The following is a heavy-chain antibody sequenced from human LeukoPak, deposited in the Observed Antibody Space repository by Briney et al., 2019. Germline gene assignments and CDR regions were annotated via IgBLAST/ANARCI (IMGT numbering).Heavy chain of an antibody. J-gene: IGHJ4*02. V-gene: IGHV3-72*01. CDR2: TRNKANSYTT. Sequence: GGSLRLSCAASGFTFSDHYMDWVRQAPGKGLEWVGRTRNKANSYTTEYAASVKGRFTISRDDSKNSLYLQMNSLKTEDTAVYYCTRLVGDSSGYYGDYWGQGTLVTVSS. CDR1: GFTFSDHY. CDR3: TRLVGDSSGYYGDY. D-gene: IGHD3-22*01.